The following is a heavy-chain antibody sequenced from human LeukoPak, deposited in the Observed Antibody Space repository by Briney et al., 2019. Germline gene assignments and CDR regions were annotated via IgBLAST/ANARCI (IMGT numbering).Heavy chain of an antibody. D-gene: IGHD5-24*01. CDR1: GGTFSSYA. Sequence: GASVKVSCKASGGTFSSYAISWVRQAPGQGLEWMGRIIPILGIANYAQKFQGRVTITADKSTSTAYMELSSLRSEDTAVYYCARGGKMATMYYFDYWGQGTLVTVSS. CDR3: ARGGKMATMYYFDY. CDR2: IIPILGIA. J-gene: IGHJ4*02. V-gene: IGHV1-69*04.